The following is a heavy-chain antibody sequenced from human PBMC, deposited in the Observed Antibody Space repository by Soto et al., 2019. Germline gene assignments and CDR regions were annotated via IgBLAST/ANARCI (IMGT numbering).Heavy chain of an antibody. Sequence: ASVKVSCKASGYTFTSYGISWVRQAPGQGLEWMGWISAYNGNTNYAQKLQGRVTMTTDTSTSTAYMELRSLRSDDTAVYYCARDLLDYIWGSYRSGFDPWGQGTLVTVSS. J-gene: IGHJ5*02. D-gene: IGHD3-16*02. CDR1: GYTFTSYG. CDR2: ISAYNGNT. V-gene: IGHV1-18*01. CDR3: ARDLLDYIWGSYRSGFDP.